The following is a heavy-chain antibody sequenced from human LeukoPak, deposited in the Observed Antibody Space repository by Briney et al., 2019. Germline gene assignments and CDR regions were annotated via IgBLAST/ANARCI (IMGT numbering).Heavy chain of an antibody. CDR3: TTDEDWNYARKDV. CDR2: TVSEIDGGTT. CDR1: GFTFNYAW. D-gene: IGHD1-7*01. V-gene: IGHV3-15*04. J-gene: IGHJ6*02. Sequence: TGGSLRLSCAASGFTFNYAWMSWVRQVPGKGLEWVGQTVSEIDGGTTDYAAPVKGRFTISRDDSKSTLYLQMNSLKIEDTAVYYCTTDEDWNYARKDVWGQGATVIVSS.